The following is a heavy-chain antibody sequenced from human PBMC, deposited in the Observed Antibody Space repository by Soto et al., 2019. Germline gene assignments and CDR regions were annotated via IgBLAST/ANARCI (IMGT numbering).Heavy chain of an antibody. CDR2: IWYDGSNK. D-gene: IGHD3-3*01. Sequence: QVQLVESGGGVVQPGRSLTLSCVASGFTFTSYGIHWVRQAPGKGLEWVAVIWYDGSNKYYRDSVKGRFSISRDNSKNTVFLQMNSLRAEDTAVYYCARDRRFLEGLDYWGQGTLVSVSS. J-gene: IGHJ4*02. CDR3: ARDRRFLEGLDY. V-gene: IGHV3-33*01. CDR1: GFTFTSYG.